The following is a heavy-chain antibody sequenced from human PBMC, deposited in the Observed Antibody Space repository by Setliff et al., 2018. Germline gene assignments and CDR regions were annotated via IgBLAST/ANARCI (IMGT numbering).Heavy chain of an antibody. CDR2: INPKTGGT. CDR1: GYAFTDNY. J-gene: IGHJ3*01. V-gene: IGHV1-2*04. CDR3: ARSDHLVVDGFDV. D-gene: IGHD3-16*01. Sequence: GASVKVSCKTSGYAFTDNYIHWVRQAPGQGLEWMGWINPKTGGTNLAQKFQGWVSMTRDTSITTAYMELSRLTSDDMAVYFCARSDHLVVDGFDVWGQGTTVTV.